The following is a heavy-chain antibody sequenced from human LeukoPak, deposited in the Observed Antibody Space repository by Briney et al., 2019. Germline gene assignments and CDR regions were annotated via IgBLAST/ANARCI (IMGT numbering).Heavy chain of an antibody. D-gene: IGHD5-18*01. Sequence: GRSLRLSCAASGFTFSSYDMHWVRQAPGKGLEWVAVISYDGSTIYYADSVKGRFTISRDNSKNTLYLQMNSLEAEDTAVHYCAKAKSYSSGSSGYWGQGTPVTVSS. CDR2: ISYDGSTI. CDR3: AKAKSYSSGSSGY. CDR1: GFTFSSYD. V-gene: IGHV3-30*18. J-gene: IGHJ4*02.